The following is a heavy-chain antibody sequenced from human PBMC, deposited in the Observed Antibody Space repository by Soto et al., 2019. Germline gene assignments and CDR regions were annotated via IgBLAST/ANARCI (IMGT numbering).Heavy chain of an antibody. CDR1: GLTFSSYG. CDR3: ARLSRGAYYGMDV. Sequence: QVQLVESGGGVVQPGRSLRLSCAASGLTFSSYGMHWVRQAPGKGLEWVAVIWYDGSNKYYADSVKGRFTISRDNSKNTLYLQMNSLRAEDTAVYYCARLSRGAYYGMDVWGQGTTVTVSS. V-gene: IGHV3-33*01. J-gene: IGHJ6*02. D-gene: IGHD5-12*01. CDR2: IWYDGSNK.